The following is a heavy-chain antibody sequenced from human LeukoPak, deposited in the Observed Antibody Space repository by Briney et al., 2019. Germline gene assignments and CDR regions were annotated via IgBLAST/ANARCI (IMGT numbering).Heavy chain of an antibody. D-gene: IGHD3-3*01. CDR2: ISYDGSNK. V-gene: IGHV3-30*18. CDR3: AKLHPDFWSGYSRNYYYYGMDV. CDR1: GFTFSSYG. J-gene: IGHJ6*02. Sequence: GGSLRLSCAASGFTFSSYGVHWVRQAPGKGLEWVAVISYDGSNKYYADSVKGRFTISRDNSKNTLYLQMNSLRAEDTAVYYCAKLHPDFWSGYSRNYYYYGMDVWGQGTTVTVSS.